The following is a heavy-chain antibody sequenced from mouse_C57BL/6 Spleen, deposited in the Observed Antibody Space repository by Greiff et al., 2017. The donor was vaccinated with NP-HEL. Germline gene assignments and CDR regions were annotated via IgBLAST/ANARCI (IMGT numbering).Heavy chain of an antibody. J-gene: IGHJ4*01. D-gene: IGHD2-1*01. CDR1: GFNIKNTY. CDR3: ASPYGNSYAMDY. Sequence: EVKLVESVAELVRPGASVKLSCTASGFNIKNTYMHWVKQRPEQGLEWIGRIDPANGTTKYAPKFQGKATIPADTSSNTAYLQLSSLTSEDTAIYYCASPYGNSYAMDYWGQGTSVTVSS. V-gene: IGHV14-3*01. CDR2: IDPANGTT.